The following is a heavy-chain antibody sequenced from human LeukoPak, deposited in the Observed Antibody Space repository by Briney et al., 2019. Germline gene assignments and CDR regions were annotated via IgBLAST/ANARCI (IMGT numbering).Heavy chain of an antibody. CDR1: GGSVSSGGYY. V-gene: IGHV4-61*08. CDR3: ARDGDTYYYDSSDLFDY. D-gene: IGHD3-22*01. Sequence: SETLSLTCTVSGGSVSSGGYYWSWIRQPPGKGLEWIGHIYYSGSTNYNPSLKSRVTISVDTSKNQFSLKLNSVTAADTAVYYCARDGDTYYYDSSDLFDYWGQGTLVTVSS. CDR2: IYYSGST. J-gene: IGHJ4*02.